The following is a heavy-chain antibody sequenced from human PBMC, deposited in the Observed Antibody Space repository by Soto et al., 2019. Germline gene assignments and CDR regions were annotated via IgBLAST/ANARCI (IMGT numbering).Heavy chain of an antibody. J-gene: IGHJ4*02. CDR2: ISYDGSNK. D-gene: IGHD3-22*01. CDR3: ARSMIVVVIKGSPIHY. CDR1: GFTFSSYA. Sequence: GGSLRLSCAASGFTFSSYAMHWVHQAPGKGLEWVAVISYDGSNKYYADSVKGRFTISRDNSKNTLYLQMNSLRAEDTAVYYCARSMIVVVIKGSPIHYWGQGTLVTVSS. V-gene: IGHV3-30-3*01.